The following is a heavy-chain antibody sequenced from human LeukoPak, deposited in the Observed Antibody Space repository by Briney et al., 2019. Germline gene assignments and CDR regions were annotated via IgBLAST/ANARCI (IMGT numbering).Heavy chain of an antibody. V-gene: IGHV3-30*18. J-gene: IGHJ4*02. D-gene: IGHD6-13*01. Sequence: GGCLRLSCTASVFTFSSYCMHWVRKAPCKGLEWVVVISYDGSNKYYADSVKGRFTISRDNSKNTLYLQMNSLRAEDTAVYYCAKLVIAAAGDFDYWGQGTLVTVSS. CDR2: ISYDGSNK. CDR1: VFTFSSYC. CDR3: AKLVIAAAGDFDY.